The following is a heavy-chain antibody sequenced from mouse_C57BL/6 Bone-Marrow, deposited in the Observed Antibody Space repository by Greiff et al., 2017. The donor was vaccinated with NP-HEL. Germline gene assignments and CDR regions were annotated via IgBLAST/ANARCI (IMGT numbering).Heavy chain of an antibody. J-gene: IGHJ2*01. CDR3: ASIYYYGSSTEYFDY. CDR1: GLTFSSYT. V-gene: IGHV5-9*01. D-gene: IGHD1-1*01. Sequence: EVKLEESGGGLVKPGGSLKLSCAASGLTFSSYTMSWVRQTPEKRLEWVATISGGGGNTYYPDSVKGRFTISRDNAKNTLYLQMSSLRSEDTALYYCASIYYYGSSTEYFDYWGQGTTLTVSS. CDR2: ISGGGGNT.